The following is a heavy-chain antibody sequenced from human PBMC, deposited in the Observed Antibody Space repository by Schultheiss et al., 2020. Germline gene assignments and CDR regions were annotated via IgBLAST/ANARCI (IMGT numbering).Heavy chain of an antibody. V-gene: IGHV1-2*06. CDR1: RYTFTGYY. J-gene: IGHJ5*02. CDR2: INTNTGGT. CDR3: ASQLIVVVVAANLNWFDP. Sequence: ASVKVSCKASRYTFTGYYMHWVRQAPGQGLEWVGRINTNTGGTDYAQKLQGRVTMTRDTSISTVYMELNRLRSDDTAVYYCASQLIVVVVAANLNWFDPWGQGTLVTVSS. D-gene: IGHD2-15*01.